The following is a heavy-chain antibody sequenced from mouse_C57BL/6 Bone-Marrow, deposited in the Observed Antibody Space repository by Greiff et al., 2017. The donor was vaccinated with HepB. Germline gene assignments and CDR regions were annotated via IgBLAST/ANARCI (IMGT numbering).Heavy chain of an antibody. CDR1: GYTFTDYN. V-gene: IGHV1-18*01. Sequence: VQLKESGPELVKPGASVKIPCKASGYTFTDYNMDWVKQSHGKSLEWIGDINPNNGGTIYNQKFKGKATLTVDKSSSTAYMELRSLTSEDTAVYYCASYGSSYAMDYWGQGTSVTVSS. CDR2: INPNNGGT. J-gene: IGHJ4*01. D-gene: IGHD1-1*01. CDR3: ASYGSSYAMDY.